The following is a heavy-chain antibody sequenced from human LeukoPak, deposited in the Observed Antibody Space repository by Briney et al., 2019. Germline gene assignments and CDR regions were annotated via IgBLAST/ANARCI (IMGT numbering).Heavy chain of an antibody. CDR1: GFTFSSYS. Sequence: PGRSLRLSCAASGFTFSSYSMNWVRQAPGKGLEWVSSISSSSSYIYYADSVKGRFTISRDNAKNSLYPQMNSLRAEDTAVYYCARADEQLLDYWGQGTLVTVSS. J-gene: IGHJ4*02. V-gene: IGHV3-21*01. D-gene: IGHD6-6*01. CDR3: ARADEQLLDY. CDR2: ISSSSSYI.